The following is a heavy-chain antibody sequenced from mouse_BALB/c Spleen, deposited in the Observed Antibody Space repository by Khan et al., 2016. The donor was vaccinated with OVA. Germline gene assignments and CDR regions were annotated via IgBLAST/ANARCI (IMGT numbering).Heavy chain of an antibody. V-gene: IGHV14-1*02. CDR1: GFNIKDYY. J-gene: IGHJ3*01. CDR3: ARDGYSPWFAY. CDR2: IDPENGDT. Sequence: EVQLQESGAELVRPGALVKLSCKASGFNIKDYYMPWVKQRPEQGLVWIGRIDPENGDTIYDPKFQGKASITSDTSSNTAYLQLSSLTSEDTAVYYCARDGYSPWFAYWGQGTLVTVSA. D-gene: IGHD2-3*01.